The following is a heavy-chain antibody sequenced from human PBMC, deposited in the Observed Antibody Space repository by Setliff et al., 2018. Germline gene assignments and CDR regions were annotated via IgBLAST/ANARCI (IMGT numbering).Heavy chain of an antibody. V-gene: IGHV1-69*05. J-gene: IGHJ1*01. CDR2: INPIFGTA. CDR3: ARAYCGGDCYNRQLEYFQH. Sequence: SVKVSCKASGGTFSSYGVSWVRQAPEQGLEWMGGINPIFGTANYAQKFQGRLTVTTDESTNTAYMELSSLSSEDTAVYYCARAYCGGDCYNRQLEYFQHWGQGTLVTVSS. D-gene: IGHD2-21*02. CDR1: GGTFSSYG.